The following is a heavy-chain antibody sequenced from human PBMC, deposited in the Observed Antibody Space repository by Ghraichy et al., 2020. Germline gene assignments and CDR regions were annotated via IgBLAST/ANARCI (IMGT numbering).Heavy chain of an antibody. D-gene: IGHD5-12*01. V-gene: IGHV4-61*01. CDR1: GGSVSSGSYY. CDR3: ARYVDIVATRVMDV. CDR2: IYYSGST. Sequence: SETLSLTCTVSGGSVSSGSYYWSWIRQPPGKGLEWIGYIYYSGSTNYNPSLKSRVTISVDTSKNQFSLKLSSVTAADTAVYYCARYVDIVATRVMDVWGQGTTVTVSS. J-gene: IGHJ6*02.